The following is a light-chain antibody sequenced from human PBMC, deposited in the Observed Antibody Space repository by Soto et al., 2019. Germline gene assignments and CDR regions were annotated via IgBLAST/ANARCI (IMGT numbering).Light chain of an antibody. CDR1: QSVSSN. CDR3: QQYNNWPPWT. Sequence: EIVMTQSPATLSVSPGERATLSCRASQSVSSNLAWYQQKPGQAPRLLIYGASTRATGIPARFSGSGSGTEFTLTLSSLQSEDFAVYYGQQYNNWPPWTFGQGTKVEMK. V-gene: IGKV3-15*01. CDR2: GAS. J-gene: IGKJ1*01.